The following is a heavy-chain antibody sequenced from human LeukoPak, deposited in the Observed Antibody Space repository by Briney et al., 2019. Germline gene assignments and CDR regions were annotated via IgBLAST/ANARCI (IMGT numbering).Heavy chain of an antibody. Sequence: ASVKVSCKASGYTFTGYYMHWVRQAPGQGLEWMGWINPNSGGTNYAQKFQGRVTMTRDTSISTAYMELSRLRSEDTAVYYCARVFSYPLRAPFDPWGQGTLVTVSS. CDR3: ARVFSYPLRAPFDP. D-gene: IGHD3-3*01. V-gene: IGHV1-2*02. J-gene: IGHJ5*02. CDR2: INPNSGGT. CDR1: GYTFTGYY.